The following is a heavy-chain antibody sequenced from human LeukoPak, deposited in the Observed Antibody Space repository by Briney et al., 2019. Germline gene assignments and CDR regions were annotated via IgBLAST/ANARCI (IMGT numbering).Heavy chain of an antibody. D-gene: IGHD1-26*01. J-gene: IGHJ4*02. V-gene: IGHV3-66*01. Sequence: GGSLRLSCAASGFTVSGNYMTWVRQAPGKGLEWVSVIYTSGSADYADSVKGRFIISRDTSKNTVNLQMNSLRAEDTAVYYCASGQLSGKGFDYWGQGTLVTVSS. CDR2: IYTSGSA. CDR3: ASGQLSGKGFDY. CDR1: GFTVSGNY.